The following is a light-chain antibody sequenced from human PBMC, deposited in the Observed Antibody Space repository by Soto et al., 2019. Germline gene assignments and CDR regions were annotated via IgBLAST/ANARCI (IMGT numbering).Light chain of an antibody. CDR2: AAS. V-gene: IGKV1-39*01. CDR1: QSISSY. J-gene: IGKJ1*01. CDR3: QRSRRTPCT. Sequence: DIQMTQSPSSLSASVGDRVTITCRASQSISSYLNWYQQKPGKAPKLLIYAASSLQSGVPSRYRGRGTGADVLLTISSQQPEDYPTDHCQRSRRTPCTFGRGAKRDIK.